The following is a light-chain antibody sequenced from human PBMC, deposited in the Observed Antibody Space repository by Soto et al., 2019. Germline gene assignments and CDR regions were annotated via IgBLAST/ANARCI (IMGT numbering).Light chain of an antibody. V-gene: IGLV2-11*01. CDR1: SSDVGGYNY. CDR3: CSYAGSYTLI. J-gene: IGLJ2*01. CDR2: DVT. Sequence: QSALTQPRSVSGSPGQSVTISCTGTSSDVGGYNYVSWYQQDPGKAPKLMIYDVTKRPSGVPDRFSGSKSGNTASLTISGLHAEDEADYFCCSYAGSYTLIFGGGTKLTVL.